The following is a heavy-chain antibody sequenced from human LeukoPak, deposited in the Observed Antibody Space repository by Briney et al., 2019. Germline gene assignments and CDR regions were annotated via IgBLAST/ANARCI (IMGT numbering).Heavy chain of an antibody. Sequence: PSETLSLTCAVFGGSFSSYYWSWIRLPPGKGLEWIGYIHSSGSTSYSPSLESRVTITRDTSKNQFSLKMIPVTAADTAVYYCALSGYGSADYWGQGTLVTVSS. D-gene: IGHD3-10*01. CDR1: GGSFSSYY. J-gene: IGHJ4*02. CDR3: ALSGYGSADY. CDR2: IHSSGST. V-gene: IGHV4-59*03.